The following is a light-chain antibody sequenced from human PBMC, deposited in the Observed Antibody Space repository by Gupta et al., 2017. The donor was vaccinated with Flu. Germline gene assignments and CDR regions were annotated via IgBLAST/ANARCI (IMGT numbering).Light chain of an antibody. Sequence: DRVTITCRASQSISDYLNWYQQKLGEAPKLLIHSASTLQSGVPSRFSGSGSGTDFTLTISSLQPEDFATYYCQQSYSTPMYTFGQGTKLEIK. CDR1: QSISDY. V-gene: IGKV1-39*01. J-gene: IGKJ2*01. CDR2: SAS. CDR3: QQSYSTPMYT.